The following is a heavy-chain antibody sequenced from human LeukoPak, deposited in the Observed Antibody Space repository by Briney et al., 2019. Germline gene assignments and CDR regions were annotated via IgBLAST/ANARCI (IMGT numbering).Heavy chain of an antibody. D-gene: IGHD2-2*01. V-gene: IGHV3-30*04. Sequence: GRSLRLSCAASGFIFSNYAMHWARQAPGKGLEWGAVISYDGSNKYYADSVKGRFTISRDNSKNTLYLQMNSLRAEDTAVYYCAKEGDIVVVPAAFLDYWGQGTLVTVSS. J-gene: IGHJ4*02. CDR2: ISYDGSNK. CDR3: AKEGDIVVVPAAFLDY. CDR1: GFIFSNYA.